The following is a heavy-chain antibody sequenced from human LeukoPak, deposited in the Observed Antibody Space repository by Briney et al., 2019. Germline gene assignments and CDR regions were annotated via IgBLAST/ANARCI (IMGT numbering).Heavy chain of an antibody. Sequence: ASVKASCKASGYTFTAYYMHWVRQAPGQGLEWMGWIDPNSGGTNFAQKFQGRVTMTRDTSIIIAYMELSRLTSDDTAVYYCARGAGTSWFDYWGQGTLVIASS. V-gene: IGHV1-2*02. CDR1: GYTFTAYY. D-gene: IGHD6-13*01. CDR2: IDPNSGGT. CDR3: ARGAGTSWFDY. J-gene: IGHJ4*02.